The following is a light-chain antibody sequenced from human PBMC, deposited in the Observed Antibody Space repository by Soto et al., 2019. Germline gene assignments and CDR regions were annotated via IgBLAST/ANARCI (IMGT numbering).Light chain of an antibody. CDR2: YAS. CDR3: QQRSNWPRT. CDR1: QSVSSY. V-gene: IGKV3-11*01. J-gene: IGKJ4*01. Sequence: EMVLTQSPATLSLSPGERATLSCRASQSVSSYLAWYQQRPGQAPRVLIYYASNRAPGIPARFSGSGSGTDFTLTISSLEPEDFAVYYCQQRSNWPRTFGGGTKVEIK.